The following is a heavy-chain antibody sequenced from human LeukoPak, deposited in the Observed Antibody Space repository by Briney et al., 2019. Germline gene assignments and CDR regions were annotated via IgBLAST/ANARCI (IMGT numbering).Heavy chain of an antibody. Sequence: SETLSLTCAVSGGSISSGGYYWGWIRQPPGKGLEWIGSIYHSGSTYYNPSLKSRVTISVDTSKNQFSLKLSSVTAADTAVYYCARGTTYYYDSSYYFDYWGQGTLVTVSS. CDR3: ARGTTYYYDSSYYFDY. D-gene: IGHD3-22*01. V-gene: IGHV4-39*07. J-gene: IGHJ4*02. CDR2: IYHSGST. CDR1: GGSISSGGYY.